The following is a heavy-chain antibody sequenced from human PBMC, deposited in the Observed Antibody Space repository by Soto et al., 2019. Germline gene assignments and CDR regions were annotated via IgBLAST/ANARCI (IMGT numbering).Heavy chain of an antibody. CDR3: ARGIEGWYQGRYYYGMDV. D-gene: IGHD6-19*01. J-gene: IGHJ6*02. CDR2: IYYSGST. CDR1: GGSVSSGSYY. V-gene: IGHV4-61*01. Sequence: QVQLQESGPGLVKPSETLSLTCTVSGGSVSSGSYYWSWIRQPPGKGLEWIGYIYYSGSTNYNPSLKSRATISVDTSKNQFSLKLSPVTAADTAVYYCARGIEGWYQGRYYYGMDVWGQGTTVTVSS.